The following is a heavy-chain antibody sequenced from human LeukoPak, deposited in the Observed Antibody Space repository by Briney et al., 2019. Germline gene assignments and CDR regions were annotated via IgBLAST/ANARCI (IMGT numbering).Heavy chain of an antibody. J-gene: IGHJ4*02. CDR1: GGSISIYY. Sequence: SETLSLTCTVSGGSISIYYWSWIRQPPGKGLEWIGYIYYSGSTNYNPSLKSRVTISVDTSKNQFSLRLSSVTAADTAVYYCARRDSSGYYAYWGQGTLVIVSS. CDR2: IYYSGST. V-gene: IGHV4-59*08. CDR3: ARRDSSGYYAY. D-gene: IGHD3-22*01.